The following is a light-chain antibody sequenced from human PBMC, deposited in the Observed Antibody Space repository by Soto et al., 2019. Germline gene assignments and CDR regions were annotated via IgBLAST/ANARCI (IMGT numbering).Light chain of an antibody. CDR1: SSDVGGSND. CDR3: NSYTSSGTVV. V-gene: IGLV2-14*01. CDR2: DD. Sequence: QSALTQPASVSGGPGQSITIYCTGTSSDVGGSNDVSWYQLSPGTAPKLFIYDDNRPSGVSNRFSGYKSGNTASLTTSGLHAEDADDYYCNSYTSSGTVVFGGGTKLTVL. J-gene: IGLJ3*02.